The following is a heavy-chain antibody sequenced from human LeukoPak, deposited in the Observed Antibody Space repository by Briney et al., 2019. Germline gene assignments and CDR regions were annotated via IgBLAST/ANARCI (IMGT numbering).Heavy chain of an antibody. Sequence: GGSLRLSCAACGFTFTTYWINWVRQAPGKGLEWVAVIKQDGSEKYYVDSVKGRFTISRDNAKNSLYLQMNSLRAEDTAVYYCARDFRNAGDYWGQGTLVTVSS. CDR1: GFTFTTYW. J-gene: IGHJ4*02. D-gene: IGHD1-14*01. CDR3: ARDFRNAGDY. CDR2: IKQDGSEK. V-gene: IGHV3-7*01.